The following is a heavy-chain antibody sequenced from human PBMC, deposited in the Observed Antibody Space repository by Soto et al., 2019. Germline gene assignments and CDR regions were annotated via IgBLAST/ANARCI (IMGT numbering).Heavy chain of an antibody. D-gene: IGHD3-9*01. CDR2: INPSGGST. CDR3: ASNGDWLFHGMDV. J-gene: IGHJ6*02. CDR1: GYTFTSCY. Sequence: ASVKVSCKASGYTFTSCYMHWVRQAPGQGLEWMGIINPSGGSTSYAQKFQGRVTMTRDTSTSTVYMELSSLRSEDTAVYYCASNGDWLFHGMDVWGQGTTVTVSS. V-gene: IGHV1-46*01.